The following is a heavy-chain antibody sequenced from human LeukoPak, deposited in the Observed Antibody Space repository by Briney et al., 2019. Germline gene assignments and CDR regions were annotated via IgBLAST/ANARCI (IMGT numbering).Heavy chain of an antibody. CDR3: ARDPYSSSWYGGWFDP. CDR2: ISSSSSYI. J-gene: IGHJ5*02. Sequence: GGSLRLSCAASGFTFSSYSMNWVRQAPGKGLEWVSSISSSSSYIYYADSVKGRFTIPRDNAKNSLYLQMNSLRAEDTAVYYCARDPYSSSWYGGWFDPWGQGTLVTVSS. V-gene: IGHV3-21*01. CDR1: GFTFSSYS. D-gene: IGHD6-13*01.